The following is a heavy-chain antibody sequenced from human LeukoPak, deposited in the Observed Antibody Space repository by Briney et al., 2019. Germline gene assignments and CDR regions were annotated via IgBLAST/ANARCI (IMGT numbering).Heavy chain of an antibody. CDR1: GYSISSGYY. Sequence: SETLSLTCTVSGYSISSGYYWSWIRQPPGKGLEWIGEINHSGGTNYNPSLKSRVTISVDTSKNQFSLKLSSVTAADTAVYYCARARYYYGSGSYSLYYYYYMDVWGKGTTVTISS. CDR3: ARARYYYGSGSYSLYYYYYMDV. D-gene: IGHD3-10*01. CDR2: INHSGGT. V-gene: IGHV4-38-2*02. J-gene: IGHJ6*03.